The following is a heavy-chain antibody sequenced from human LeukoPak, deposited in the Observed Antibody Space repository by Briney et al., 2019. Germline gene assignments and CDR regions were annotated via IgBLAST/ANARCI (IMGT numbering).Heavy chain of an antibody. V-gene: IGHV3-15*01. D-gene: IGHD2-2*01. CDR1: GFIFSSAW. J-gene: IGHJ4*02. CDR3: ARGLCTSTGCYQGPFDF. Sequence: PGESLRLSCEASGFIFSSAWMTWVRQAPGKGLEWVGHIKNKTNGGITDYAAPVKGRFSISRDDSKKTLYLQMNRLRTEDTAVYYCARGLCTSTGCYQGPFDFWGQGMLVTVSS. CDR2: IKNKTNGGIT.